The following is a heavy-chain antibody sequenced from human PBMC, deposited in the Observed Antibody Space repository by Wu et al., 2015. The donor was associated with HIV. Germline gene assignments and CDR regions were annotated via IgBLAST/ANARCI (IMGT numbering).Heavy chain of an antibody. J-gene: IGHJ6*03. D-gene: IGHD3-3*01. V-gene: IGHV1-69*12. CDR1: GGTFSSYG. Sequence: QVQLVQSGAEVKKPGSSVKVSCKTSGGTFSSYGVSWVRQAPGQGLEWMGGFTTIFGTANYAQKFQDRVTITADESTGTAYMELRSLRSEDTAIYYCARSRFERDVIYGVTTNYYYYNMDVWGKGTTVTVSS. CDR3: ARSRFERDVIYGVTTNYYYYNMDV. CDR2: FTTIFGTA.